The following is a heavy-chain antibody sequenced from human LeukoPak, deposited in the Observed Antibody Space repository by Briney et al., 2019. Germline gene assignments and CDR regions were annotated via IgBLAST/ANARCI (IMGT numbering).Heavy chain of an antibody. V-gene: IGHV4-61*01. CDR2: IYYSGST. J-gene: IGHJ5*02. CDR1: GYSISSGYH. D-gene: IGHD1-26*01. CDR3: ASQGGATVYNWFDP. Sequence: PSETLSLTCAVSGYSISSGYHWGWIRQPPGKGLEWIGYIYYSGSTNYNPSLKSRVTISVDTSKNQFSLKLSSVTAADTAVYYCASQGGATVYNWFDPWGQGTLVTVSS.